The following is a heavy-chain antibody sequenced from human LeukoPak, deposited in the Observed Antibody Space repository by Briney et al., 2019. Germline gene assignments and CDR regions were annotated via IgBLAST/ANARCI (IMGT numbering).Heavy chain of an antibody. D-gene: IGHD3-16*01. Sequence: ASVKVSCKASGYTFTSYGISWVRQAPGQGLEWMGWISTYNGNTNYAQNLQGRVTMTTDTPTSTAYMELRSLRSDDTAVYYCARDLWGENFDYWGQGTLVTVSS. CDR1: GYTFTSYG. V-gene: IGHV1-18*01. CDR3: ARDLWGENFDY. CDR2: ISTYNGNT. J-gene: IGHJ4*02.